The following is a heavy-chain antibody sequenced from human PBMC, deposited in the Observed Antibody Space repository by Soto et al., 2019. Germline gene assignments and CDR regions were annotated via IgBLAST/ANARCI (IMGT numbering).Heavy chain of an antibody. CDR2: IIPTFGSP. CDR3: ATVPSDSTGLYGDN. V-gene: IGHV1-69*06. CDR1: GGTFSGYA. J-gene: IGHJ4*02. Sequence: QMQLVQSGAEVKKAGSSVNVSCKASGGTFSGYALTWVRQAPGQGLEWLGLIIPTFGSPTYAQRLRGRITITADKSSSTAYMELSALRVEDTAVYYCATVPSDSTGLYGDNWGQGTLVTVSS. D-gene: IGHD6-19*01.